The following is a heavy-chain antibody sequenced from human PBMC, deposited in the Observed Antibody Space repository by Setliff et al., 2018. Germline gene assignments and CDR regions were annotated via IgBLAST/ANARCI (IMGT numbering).Heavy chain of an antibody. J-gene: IGHJ1*01. Sequence: SETLSLTCSVSGASINRDYWNWIRQPPGKGLEWIGYIHYSGSTNYNPSLKSRVTIPVDTSKNQFSLKLSSVTAADTAVYYCAREYYYARSVFVGYFQHWGQGALVTVSS. CDR1: GASINRDY. CDR3: AREYYYARSVFVGYFQH. V-gene: IGHV4-59*12. CDR2: IHYSGST. D-gene: IGHD3-22*01.